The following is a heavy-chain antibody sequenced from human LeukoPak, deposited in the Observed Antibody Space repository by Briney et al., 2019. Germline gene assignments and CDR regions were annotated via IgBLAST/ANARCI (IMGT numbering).Heavy chain of an antibody. Sequence: GASVKVSCKASGYTFTSYYMHWVRQAPRQGLEWMGIINPSGGSTSYAQKFQGRVTMTRDTSTSTVYMELSSLRSEDTAVYYCARAPIPVTVVTLFPTDYWGQGTLVTVSS. J-gene: IGHJ4*02. CDR1: GYTFTSYY. V-gene: IGHV1-46*01. CDR3: ARAPIPVTVVTLFPTDY. CDR2: INPSGGST. D-gene: IGHD4-23*01.